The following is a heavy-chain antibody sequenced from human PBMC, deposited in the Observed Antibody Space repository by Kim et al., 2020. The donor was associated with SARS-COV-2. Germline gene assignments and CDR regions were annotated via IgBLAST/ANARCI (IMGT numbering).Heavy chain of an antibody. V-gene: IGHV3-33*01. CDR2: TWYDGSNK. CDR3: ARAVGYGPDWYFDL. Sequence: GGSLRLSCAASGFTFSSYGMHWVRQAPGKGLEWVAVTWYDGSNKYYADSVKGRFTISRDNSKNTLYLQMNSLRAEDTAVYYCARAVGYGPDWYFDLWGRGTLVTVSS. CDR1: GFTFSSYG. D-gene: IGHD5-18*01. J-gene: IGHJ2*01.